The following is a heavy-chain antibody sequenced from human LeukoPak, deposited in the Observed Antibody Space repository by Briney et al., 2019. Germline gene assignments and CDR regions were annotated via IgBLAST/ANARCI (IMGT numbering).Heavy chain of an antibody. CDR3: ARATRYDSSDARSHYFDL. CDR1: GYSFSEYY. J-gene: IGHJ2*01. Sequence: ASVTVSCRASGYSFSEYYLHWVRQAPGQGLEWMGWIFPITGDTIYAPRFQGRVTLSSDTSTSTAYLELSSLRSDDTAVFYCARATRYDSSDARSHYFDLWGRGTLITVSS. CDR2: IFPITGDT. V-gene: IGHV1-2*02. D-gene: IGHD3-22*01.